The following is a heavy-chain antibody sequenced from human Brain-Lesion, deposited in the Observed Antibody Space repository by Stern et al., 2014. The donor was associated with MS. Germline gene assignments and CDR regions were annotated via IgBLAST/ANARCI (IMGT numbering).Heavy chain of an antibody. D-gene: IGHD2-2*01. CDR3: ARRVLVAMGGYPKTLDV. CDR1: GFPFSRYW. J-gene: IGHJ6*02. Sequence: EVQLVESGGVLVQPGGSLKLSCAASGFPFSRYWMTWVRQAPGKGLEWVANIKQDGSEQCYVDSVKGRFTMSRDNAKNSLYLQMNSLRAEDTAVYYCARRVLVAMGGYPKTLDVWGRGTTVTVSS. CDR2: IKQDGSEQ. V-gene: IGHV3-7*01.